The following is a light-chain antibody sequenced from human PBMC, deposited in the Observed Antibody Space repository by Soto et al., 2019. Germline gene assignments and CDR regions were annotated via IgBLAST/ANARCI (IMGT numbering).Light chain of an antibody. V-gene: IGKV3-20*01. Sequence: EIVLTQSPGTLSLSQGERATLSFRASQSVSSTHLAWYQQKPNQAPRLLIYGASIMATGIPDRFRGSGSGTAFSLTSSRLEPADFALYDCEQYGSSSVSSIGQGPNLEIK. J-gene: IGKJ2*01. CDR1: QSVSSTH. CDR3: EQYGSSSVSS. CDR2: GAS.